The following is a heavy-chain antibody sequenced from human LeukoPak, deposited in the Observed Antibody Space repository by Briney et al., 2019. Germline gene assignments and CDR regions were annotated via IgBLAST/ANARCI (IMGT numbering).Heavy chain of an antibody. J-gene: IGHJ4*02. D-gene: IGHD2-2*01. CDR2: IYSDGSDT. CDR3: ATVTTSTSLDY. Sequence: PGGSLRLSCAASGFTFSSSWMHWIRQAPGKGLVWVSRIYSDGSDTTYADSVKGRFTISRDNAKNTLSLQMNSLRAEDTAVYYCATVTTSTSLDYWGQGTLVTVSS. CDR1: GFTFSSSW. V-gene: IGHV3-74*01.